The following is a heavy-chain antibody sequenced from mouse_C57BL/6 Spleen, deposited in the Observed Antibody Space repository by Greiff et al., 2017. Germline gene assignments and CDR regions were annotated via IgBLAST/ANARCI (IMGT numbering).Heavy chain of an antibody. CDR2: IDPANGNT. D-gene: IGHD1-1*01. J-gene: IGHJ2*01. V-gene: IGHV14-3*01. CDR3: AEDSPYYYGRRL. CDR1: GFNIKNTY. Sequence: EVKLLESVADLVRPGASVKLSCTASGFNIKNTYMHWVKQRPEQGLEWIGRIDPANGNTKYAPKFQGKATITADTSSNTAYLQLSSLTSEDTAIYYCAEDSPYYYGRRLWGQGTTLTVSS.